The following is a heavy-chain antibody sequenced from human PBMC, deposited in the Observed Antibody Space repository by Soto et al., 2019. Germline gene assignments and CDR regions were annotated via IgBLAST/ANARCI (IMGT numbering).Heavy chain of an antibody. V-gene: IGHV4-61*01. CDR3: ARGEGSFYDSSGYYSS. CDR2: IYYSGSA. J-gene: IGHJ4*02. Sequence: SETLSLTCSVSGGSVSSGRYYWSWIRQPPGKGLEWIGYIYYSGSANYNPSLKSRVTISVDTSKNQFSLKLSSVTAADTAVYYCARGEGSFYDSSGYYSSWGQGTLVTVSS. CDR1: GGSVSSGRYY. D-gene: IGHD3-22*01.